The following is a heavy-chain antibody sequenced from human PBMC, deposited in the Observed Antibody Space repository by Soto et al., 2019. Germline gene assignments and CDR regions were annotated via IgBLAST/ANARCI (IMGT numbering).Heavy chain of an antibody. CDR1: GFTFNNYA. D-gene: IGHD3-3*01. J-gene: IGHJ4*02. Sequence: QVQLVESGGGVVQPGRSLRLSCAASGFTFNNYAMHWVRQAPGKGLEWVALISYDGSNKYYADSVKGRFTISRDNSKNTLYLQMNSLRAEDTAVYYCARGCIRFLEWYYSYFDYWGQGTLVTVSS. CDR3: ARGCIRFLEWYYSYFDY. CDR2: ISYDGSNK. V-gene: IGHV3-30-3*01.